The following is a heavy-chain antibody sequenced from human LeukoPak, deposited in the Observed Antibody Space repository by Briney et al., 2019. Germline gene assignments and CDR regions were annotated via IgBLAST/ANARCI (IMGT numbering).Heavy chain of an antibody. D-gene: IGHD2-8*02. CDR2: VHSSGRT. J-gene: IGHJ4*01. CDR1: GGSINNFY. V-gene: IGHV4-59*08. Sequence: PSETLSLTCTVSGGSINNFYWGWIRQSPGKGLEWIGYVHSSGRTDYNPSLRSRVSMSADTSKSQLSLRLTSVTAADTAVYFCARHDEECPGEYCFLLSFDDWGPGSLVTVSS. CDR3: ARHDEECPGEYCFLLSFDD.